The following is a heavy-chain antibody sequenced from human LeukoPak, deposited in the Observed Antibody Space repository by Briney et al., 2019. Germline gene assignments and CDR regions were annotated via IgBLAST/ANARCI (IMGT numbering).Heavy chain of an antibody. CDR2: LIPIFGTA. D-gene: IGHD3-9*01. J-gene: IGHJ4*02. CDR1: GGTFSSYA. V-gene: IGHV1-69*13. Sequence: ASVKVSCKASGGTFSSYAISWVRQAPGEGLEWMGGLIPIFGTANYAQKFQGRVTITADESTSTAYMELSSLRSEDTAVYYCARDRGQKLRYFDWLSDWGQGTLVTVSS. CDR3: ARDRGQKLRYFDWLSD.